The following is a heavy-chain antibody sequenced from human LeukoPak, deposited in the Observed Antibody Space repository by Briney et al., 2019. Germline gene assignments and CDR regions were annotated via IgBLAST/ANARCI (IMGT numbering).Heavy chain of an antibody. CDR3: AKALRLTRSTYYFDY. V-gene: IGHV3-23*01. D-gene: IGHD4-17*01. CDR2: ISGSGGST. J-gene: IGHJ4*02. CDR1: GFTFSSYA. Sequence: GGSLRLSCAASGFTFSSYAMSWVRQAPGKGLEWVSAISGSGGSTYYADSAKGRFTISRDNSKNTLYLQMNSLRAEDTAVYYCAKALRLTRSTYYFDYWGQGTLVTVSS.